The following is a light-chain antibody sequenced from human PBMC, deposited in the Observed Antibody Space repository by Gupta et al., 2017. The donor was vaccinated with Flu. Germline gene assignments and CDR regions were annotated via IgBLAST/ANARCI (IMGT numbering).Light chain of an antibody. CDR1: QSVYNTY. Sequence: ATLSCRARQSVYNTYLACYQQTPGHAPRLLICGASSRATRSPDRFSGSGSGTYFTLTVGRLDPDDFAVYYCQQYGTSPPWTFGQRTKVGLK. V-gene: IGKV3-20*01. CDR2: GAS. J-gene: IGKJ1*01. CDR3: QQYGTSPPWT.